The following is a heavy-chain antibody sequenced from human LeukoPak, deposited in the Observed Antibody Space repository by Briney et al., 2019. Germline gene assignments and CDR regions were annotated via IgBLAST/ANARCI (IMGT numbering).Heavy chain of an antibody. Sequence: GGSLRLSCAASGSTFSSFSTYDFNWVRQAPGKGLEWVSYISSSGATVYYADSVKGRFTVSRDDAKNSLYLQMSSLRAEDTAIYYCARDLVSGAYTFDIWGQGTMVTVSS. J-gene: IGHJ3*02. CDR3: ARDLVSGAYTFDI. CDR1: GSTFSS. CDR2: ISSSGATV. V-gene: IGHV3-48*03. D-gene: IGHD3-16*01.